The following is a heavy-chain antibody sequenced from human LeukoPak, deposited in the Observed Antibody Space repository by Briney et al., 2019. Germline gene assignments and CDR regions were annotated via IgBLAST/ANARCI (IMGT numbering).Heavy chain of an antibody. CDR2: IKQDGSEK. J-gene: IGHJ5*02. CDR1: GFTFSSYW. V-gene: IGHV3-7*01. Sequence: GGSLRLSCAASGFTFSSYWMSWVRQAPGKGLEWVANIKQDGSEKYYVDSVKGRFTISRDNAKNSLYLQMNSLRAEDTAVYYCARDPVLLWFGELVFDPWGQGTLVTVSS. D-gene: IGHD3-10*01. CDR3: ARDPVLLWFGELVFDP.